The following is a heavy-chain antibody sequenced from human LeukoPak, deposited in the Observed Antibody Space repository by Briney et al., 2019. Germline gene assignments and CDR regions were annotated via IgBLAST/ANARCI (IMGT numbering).Heavy chain of an antibody. CDR3: ARGHGVKGHDY. Sequence: ASVKVSCKASGYTFIGYYMHWVRQAPGQGLEWMGWSNPNSGDTNYAQQFQGRVTMTRDTSISTAYMELSSLRSDDTAVYYCARGHGVKGHDYWGQGTLVTVSS. V-gene: IGHV1-2*02. J-gene: IGHJ4*02. CDR2: SNPNSGDT. D-gene: IGHD4-17*01. CDR1: GYTFIGYY.